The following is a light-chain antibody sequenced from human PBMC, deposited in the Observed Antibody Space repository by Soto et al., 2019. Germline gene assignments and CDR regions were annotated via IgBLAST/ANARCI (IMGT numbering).Light chain of an antibody. CDR3: QSYDSSLSVV. CDR1: SSNIGAGYD. J-gene: IGLJ1*01. Sequence: QPVLTQPPSVSGAPGQRVTISCTGSSSNIGAGYDVHWYQQLPGTAPKLLIYGNSNRPSGVPDRFSGSKSGTSASLAITGLQAEDEADYYCQSYDSSLSVVFGTGTQLTVL. V-gene: IGLV1-40*01. CDR2: GNS.